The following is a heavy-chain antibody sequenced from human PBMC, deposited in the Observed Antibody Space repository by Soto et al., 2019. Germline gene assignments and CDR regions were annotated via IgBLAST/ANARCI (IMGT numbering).Heavy chain of an antibody. D-gene: IGHD3-3*01. CDR3: ARDQHYDFWSGYSYWFDP. Sequence: GASVKVSCKDSGYTFANYAMQWVRQAPGQRLEWMGWINAGNGNTKYSQKFQGRVTITRDTSASTAYMELSSLRFEDTAVYYCARDQHYDFWSGYSYWFDPWGQGTLVTVSS. CDR1: GYTFANYA. CDR2: INAGNGNT. V-gene: IGHV1-3*01. J-gene: IGHJ5*02.